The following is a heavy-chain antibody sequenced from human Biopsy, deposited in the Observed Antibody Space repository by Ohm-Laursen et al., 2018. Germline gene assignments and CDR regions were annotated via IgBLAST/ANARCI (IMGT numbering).Heavy chain of an antibody. CDR1: GGSISSSTTYY. Sequence: PSQTLSLTFSVSGGSISSSTTYYWAWLRQPPGKGLEWIGSIYNTETTFYNPSLKSRVTISVDTSTNQFSLKVSSVTAADTALYFCARHPTGFWFDPWGHGTLVTVSS. CDR3: ARHPTGFWFDP. CDR2: IYNTETT. V-gene: IGHV4-39*01. J-gene: IGHJ5*02.